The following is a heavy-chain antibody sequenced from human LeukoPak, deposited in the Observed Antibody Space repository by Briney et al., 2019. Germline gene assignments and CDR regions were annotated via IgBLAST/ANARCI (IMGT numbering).Heavy chain of an antibody. Sequence: ASVKVSCKASGYTFTSYGISWVRQAPGQGLEWMGWISAYNGNTNYAQKLQGRVTMTRDTSISTAYMELSRLRSDDTAVYYCARVAAYSSGWLNYWGQGTLVTVSS. V-gene: IGHV1-18*01. CDR2: ISAYNGNT. CDR1: GYTFTSYG. J-gene: IGHJ4*02. D-gene: IGHD6-19*01. CDR3: ARVAAYSSGWLNY.